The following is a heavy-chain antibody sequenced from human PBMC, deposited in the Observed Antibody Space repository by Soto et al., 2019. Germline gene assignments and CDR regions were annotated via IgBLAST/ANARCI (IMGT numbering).Heavy chain of an antibody. D-gene: IGHD4-17*01. CDR3: ARRGYGDYYFDY. Sequence: SSETLSLTCTVSGGSISSSSYYWGWIRQPPGKGLEWIGSIYYSGSTYYNPSLKSRVTISVDTSKNQFSLKLSSVTAADTAVYYCARRGYGDYYFDYWGQGTLVTVSS. CDR1: GGSISSSSYY. V-gene: IGHV4-39*01. CDR2: IYYSGST. J-gene: IGHJ4*02.